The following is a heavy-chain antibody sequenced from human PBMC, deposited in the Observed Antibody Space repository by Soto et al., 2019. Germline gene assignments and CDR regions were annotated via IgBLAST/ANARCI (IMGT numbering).Heavy chain of an antibody. J-gene: IGHJ4*02. D-gene: IGHD3-16*01. Sequence: QVQLVQSGAEVRTPGASVKVSCKASGYTFTSYDINWVRQATGQGPEWMGWMNPDSGNTGYVQKFQGRVTMTRNTARSPAHMELSSQRSEDTAVYYCARSVGVSNVNFDYWGQGTLVTVSS. V-gene: IGHV1-8*01. CDR2: MNPDSGNT. CDR3: ARSVGVSNVNFDY. CDR1: GYTFTSYD.